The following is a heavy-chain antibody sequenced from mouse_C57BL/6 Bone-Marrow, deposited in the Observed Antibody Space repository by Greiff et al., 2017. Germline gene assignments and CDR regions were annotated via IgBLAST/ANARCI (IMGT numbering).Heavy chain of an antibody. Sequence: EVMLVESGGGLVKPGGSLKLSCAASGFTFSDYGMHWVRQAPEKGLEWVAYISSGSSTIYYADTVKGRFTISRDNAKNTLFLQMTSLRSEDTAMYYCARDNYGSSLYAMDYWGQGTSVTVSS. CDR1: GFTFSDYG. J-gene: IGHJ4*01. D-gene: IGHD1-1*01. V-gene: IGHV5-17*01. CDR3: ARDNYGSSLYAMDY. CDR2: ISSGSSTI.